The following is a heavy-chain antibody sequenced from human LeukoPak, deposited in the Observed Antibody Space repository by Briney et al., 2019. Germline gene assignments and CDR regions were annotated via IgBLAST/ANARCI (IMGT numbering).Heavy chain of an antibody. D-gene: IGHD3-3*01. CDR1: GYTFTGYY. Sequence: ASVKVSCKASGYTFTGYYMHWVRQAPGQGLEWMGWISAYNGNTNYAQKLQGRVTMTTDTSTSTAYMELRSLRSDDTAVYYCARDRPDYDFWSGYPGGIDYWGQGTLVTVSS. V-gene: IGHV1-18*04. J-gene: IGHJ4*02. CDR2: ISAYNGNT. CDR3: ARDRPDYDFWSGYPGGIDY.